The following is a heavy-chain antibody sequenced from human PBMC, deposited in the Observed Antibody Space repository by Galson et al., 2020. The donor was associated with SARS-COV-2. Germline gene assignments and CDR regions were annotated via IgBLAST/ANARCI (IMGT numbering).Heavy chain of an antibody. CDR3: AKDRSNCGGGSCYLPSNDAFDI. CDR2: ISGSGGYR. Sequence: GESLKISCVASGFIFRNYAMSWVRQAPGKGLEWVSAISGSGGYRYHADSVKGRFTISRANSGNTLYLQMNSLGDEDTAVYYCAKDRSNCGGGSCYLPSNDAFDIWGQGTMVTVSS. CDR1: GFIFRNYA. D-gene: IGHD2-15*01. J-gene: IGHJ3*02. V-gene: IGHV3-23*01.